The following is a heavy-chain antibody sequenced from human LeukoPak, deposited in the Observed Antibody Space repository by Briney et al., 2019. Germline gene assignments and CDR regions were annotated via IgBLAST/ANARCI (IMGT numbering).Heavy chain of an antibody. V-gene: IGHV4-4*07. J-gene: IGHJ4*02. D-gene: IGHD5-12*01. CDR3: ARGTDMTPISGYYSFVY. Sequence: SETLSLTCTVSGGSITGLGSGSAGKGLGWIGRVSDTGRAYYNPSLERRVTISLDTSNNRFSLKVTSVTAADTAVYYCARGTDMTPISGYYSFVYWGQGTLVSVSS. CDR2: VSDTGRA. CDR1: GGSIT.